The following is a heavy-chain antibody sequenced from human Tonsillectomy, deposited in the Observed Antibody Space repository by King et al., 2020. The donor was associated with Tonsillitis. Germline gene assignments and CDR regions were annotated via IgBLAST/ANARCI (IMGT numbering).Heavy chain of an antibody. CDR1: GFTFSSYG. D-gene: IGHD3-10*01. J-gene: IGHJ3*02. V-gene: IGHV3-30*03. Sequence: VQLVESGGGVVQPGRSLRLSCAASGFTFSSYGIHWVRQAPGKGLEWVAVISYDGSNKFYADALKGRFTISRDNSKNALNLQMNSLRAEDTAVYYCATAPVLLWFGDYPGAFDIWGQGTMVTVSS. CDR3: ATAPVLLWFGDYPGAFDI. CDR2: ISYDGSNK.